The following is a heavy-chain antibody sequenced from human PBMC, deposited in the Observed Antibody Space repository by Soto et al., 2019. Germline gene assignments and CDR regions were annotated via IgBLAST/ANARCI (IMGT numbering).Heavy chain of an antibody. V-gene: IGHV3-11*01. J-gene: IGHJ5*02. Sequence: PGGSLRLSCAASGFTFSDYYMSWIRQAPGKGLVWVSYISSSGSTIYYADSVKGRFTISRDNAKNSLYLQMNSLRAEDTAVYYCARGGITIFGVVTRANWFDPWGQGTLVTVSS. D-gene: IGHD3-3*01. CDR3: ARGGITIFGVVTRANWFDP. CDR1: GFTFSDYY. CDR2: ISSSGSTI.